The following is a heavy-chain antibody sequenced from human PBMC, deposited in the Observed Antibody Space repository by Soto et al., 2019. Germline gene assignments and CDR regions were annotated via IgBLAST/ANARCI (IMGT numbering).Heavy chain of an antibody. CDR1: GFTFSSYG. D-gene: IGHD3-22*01. Sequence: GGSLRLSCAASGFTFSSYGMHWVRQAPGKGLEWVAVISYDGSNKYYADSVKGRFTISRDNSKNTLYLQMNSLRAEDTAVYYCAKDQGFSGYYYKDDYWGQGTLVTVSS. V-gene: IGHV3-30*18. CDR2: ISYDGSNK. CDR3: AKDQGFSGYYYKDDY. J-gene: IGHJ4*02.